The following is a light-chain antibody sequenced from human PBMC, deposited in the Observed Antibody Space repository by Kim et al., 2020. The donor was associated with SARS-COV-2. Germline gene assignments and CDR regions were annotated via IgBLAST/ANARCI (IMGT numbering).Light chain of an antibody. CDR1: TGAVTGTHY. CDR2: STS. Sequence: GTSTLTCASSTGAVTGTHYTNGFQQKPGQPPRALIYSTSNRHSWTPARFSGSLLGGKAALTLSGVQPEDEATYCCLLYYGATLPRIFGGGTQLTVL. J-gene: IGLJ2*01. CDR3: LLYYGATLPRI. V-gene: IGLV7-43*01.